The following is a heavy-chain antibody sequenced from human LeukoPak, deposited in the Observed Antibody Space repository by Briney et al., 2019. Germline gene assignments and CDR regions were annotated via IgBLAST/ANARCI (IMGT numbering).Heavy chain of an antibody. CDR2: ISGSGGST. J-gene: IGHJ4*02. CDR1: GFTFSSHG. D-gene: IGHD5-24*01. Sequence: GGSLRLSCAASGFTFSSHGMSWVRQAPGKGLEWVSAISGSGGSTYYADSVKGRFTISRDNSKNTLYLQMNSLRAEDTAVYYCAKSAVGRWLQLIGVYFDYWGQGTLVSVSS. V-gene: IGHV3-23*01. CDR3: AKSAVGRWLQLIGVYFDY.